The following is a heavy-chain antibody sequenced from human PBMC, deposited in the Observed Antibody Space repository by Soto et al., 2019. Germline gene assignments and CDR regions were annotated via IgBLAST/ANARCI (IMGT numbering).Heavy chain of an antibody. V-gene: IGHV4-61*08. CDR2: IYYSGST. CDR1: GGSISSGGYY. D-gene: IGHD2-2*01. Sequence: SETLSLTCTVSGGSISSGGYYWSWIRQHPGKGLEWIGYIYYSGSTNYNPSLKSRVTISVDTSKNQFSLKLSSVTAADTAVYYCARAAKYCSSTSCYFMDVWGKGTTVTVSS. CDR3: ARAAKYCSSTSCYFMDV. J-gene: IGHJ6*03.